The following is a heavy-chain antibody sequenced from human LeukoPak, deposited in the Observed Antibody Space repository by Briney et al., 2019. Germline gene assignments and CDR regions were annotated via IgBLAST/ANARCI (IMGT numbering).Heavy chain of an antibody. J-gene: IGHJ4*02. CDR1: GWSFSNYK. CDR2: ISSSSSYM. D-gene: IGHD2-2*01. CDR3: ATESSVVGRNIDY. Sequence: GGALRLSCAACGWSFSNYKMNLLGQAPAKGLEWVSSISSSSSYMYYADSVKGRLTISRDNAKNSLYLQITTLKAEDTAAYYCATESSVVGRNIDYWGQGTLVTVSS. V-gene: IGHV3-21*01.